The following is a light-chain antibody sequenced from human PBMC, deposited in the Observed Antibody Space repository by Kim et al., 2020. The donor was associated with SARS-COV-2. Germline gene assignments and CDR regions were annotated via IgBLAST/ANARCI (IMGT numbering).Light chain of an antibody. CDR1: RSDVGGYNY. Sequence: SLTISCPGTRSDVGGYNYVSWYQQHPGKAPKLMIYDVSNRPSGVSNRFSGSKSGNTASLTISGLQAEDEADYYCSSYTSSSTSWVFGGGTQLTVL. CDR3: SSYTSSSTSWV. CDR2: DVS. V-gene: IGLV2-14*03. J-gene: IGLJ3*02.